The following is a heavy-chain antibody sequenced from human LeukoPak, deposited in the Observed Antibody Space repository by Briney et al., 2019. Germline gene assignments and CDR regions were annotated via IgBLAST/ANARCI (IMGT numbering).Heavy chain of an antibody. V-gene: IGHV3-30*18. J-gene: IGHJ4*02. CDR2: TSSDGSNI. Sequence: GGSLRLSCAASGFSFSDDGMHWVRQAPGEGLEWVAVTSSDGSNIYYTDSVRGRFTISRDNSKNTVYLQMNNLRPEDTATYYCAKDRLYFRTLDYWGRGTLVTVSS. CDR1: GFSFSDDG. D-gene: IGHD3/OR15-3a*01. CDR3: AKDRLYFRTLDY.